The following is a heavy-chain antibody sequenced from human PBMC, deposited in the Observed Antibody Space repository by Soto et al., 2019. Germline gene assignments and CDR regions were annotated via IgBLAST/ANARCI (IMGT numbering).Heavy chain of an antibody. Sequence: PGGSLRLSCAASGFTFNNYWMHWVRQAPGKGLVWVSRINSDGSSTSYADSVKGRFTISRDDAKNTLYLQMNSLRAEDTAVYHCASSLLTPFDYWGQGTLVTVSS. CDR2: INSDGSST. J-gene: IGHJ4*02. V-gene: IGHV3-74*01. CDR1: GFTFNNYW. CDR3: ASSLLTPFDY. D-gene: IGHD7-27*01.